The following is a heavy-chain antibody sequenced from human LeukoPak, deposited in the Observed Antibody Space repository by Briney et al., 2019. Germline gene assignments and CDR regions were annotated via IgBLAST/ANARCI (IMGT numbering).Heavy chain of an antibody. D-gene: IGHD3-9*01. Sequence: ASVRVSCKASGYTFTSYGFSWVRQAPGQGLEWMGWISGHNGNTNYAQKIQGRVTMTTDTSTSTVYMEMTRLRSDDTAVYYCARERSGYYRDAFDIWGQGTMVTVSS. CDR1: GYTFTSYG. CDR3: ARERSGYYRDAFDI. CDR2: ISGHNGNT. J-gene: IGHJ3*02. V-gene: IGHV1-18*04.